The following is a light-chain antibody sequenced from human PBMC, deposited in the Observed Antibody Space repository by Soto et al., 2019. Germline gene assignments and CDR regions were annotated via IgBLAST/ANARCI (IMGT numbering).Light chain of an antibody. CDR3: QLET. J-gene: IGKJ1*01. V-gene: IGKV3-20*01. CDR1: QSVSSSY. CDR2: GAS. Sequence: EIVLTQSPGTLSLSPGERATLSCRASQSVSSSYLAWYQQKPGQAPRLLIYGASSRATGIRDRFSGSGSGTDFTLTISRLEPEDFAVYYCQLETFGQGTKVEIK.